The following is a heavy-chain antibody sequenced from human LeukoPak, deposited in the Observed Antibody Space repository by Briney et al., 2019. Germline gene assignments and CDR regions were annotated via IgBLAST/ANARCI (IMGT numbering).Heavy chain of an antibody. CDR2: IRGSGGST. D-gene: IGHD3-22*01. V-gene: IGHV3-23*01. Sequence: GGSLSPSCPPPGFTFSSNAMSWVPQAPGKGLEWVSPIRGSGGSTYYADSVKGRFTISRDNSKNTLYLQMNSLRAEDTAVYYCANYYDSSGYYSIYYYYGMDVWGQGTTVTVSS. CDR1: GFTFSSNA. CDR3: ANYYDSSGYYSIYYYYGMDV. J-gene: IGHJ6*02.